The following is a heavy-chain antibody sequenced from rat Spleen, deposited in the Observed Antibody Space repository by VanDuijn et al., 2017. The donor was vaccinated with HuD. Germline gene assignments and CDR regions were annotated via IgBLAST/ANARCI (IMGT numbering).Heavy chain of an antibody. CDR1: GFTFSDYA. CDR3: ATLVAPYYVMDA. J-gene: IGHJ4*01. V-gene: IGHV5-17*01. Sequence: EVQLVESDGGLVQPGRSLKLSCAASGFTFSDYAMAWVRQSPMKGLEWVATIIYDGSSTYYRDSVKGRFTISRDNAKSTLYLQMDSLRSEDTATYYCATLVAPYYVMDAWGQGASVTVSS. CDR2: IIYDGSST. D-gene: IGHD3-1*01.